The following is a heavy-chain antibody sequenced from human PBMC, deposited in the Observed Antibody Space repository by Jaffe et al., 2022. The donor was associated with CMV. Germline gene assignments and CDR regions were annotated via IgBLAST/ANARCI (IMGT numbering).Heavy chain of an antibody. D-gene: IGHD6-19*01. V-gene: IGHV1-2*02. CDR2: INPNSGGT. CDR3: ARGRLDVYARGWLFDY. J-gene: IGHJ4*02. Sequence: QVQLVQSGAEVKKPGASVKVSCKASGYTFTGYYMHWVRQAPGQGLEWMGWINPNSGGTNYAQKFQGRVTMTRDTSISTAYMELSRLRSDDTAVYYCARGRLDVYARGWLFDYWGQGTLVTVSS. CDR1: GYTFTGYY.